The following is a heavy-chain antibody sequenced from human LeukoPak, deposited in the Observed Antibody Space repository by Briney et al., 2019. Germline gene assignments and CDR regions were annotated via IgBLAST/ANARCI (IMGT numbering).Heavy chain of an antibody. V-gene: IGHV3-23*01. CDR2: ISGSGGST. J-gene: IGHJ4*02. CDR3: AKRSYYYDSSGYIKYYFDY. CDR1: GFIFSSA. D-gene: IGHD3-22*01. Sequence: PGGSLRLSCEASGFIFSSAWMTWVRQAPGKGLEWVSAISGSGGSTYYAVSVKGRFTISRDNSKNTLYLQMNSLRAEDTAVYYCAKRSYYYDSSGYIKYYFDYWGQGTLVTVSS.